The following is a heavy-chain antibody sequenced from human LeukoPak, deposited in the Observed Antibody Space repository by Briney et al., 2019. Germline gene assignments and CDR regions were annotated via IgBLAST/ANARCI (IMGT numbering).Heavy chain of an antibody. Sequence: PGGSLRLSCAASGFTFSTYEMTWVRQSPGKGLEWVSYISSSASTIYYADSVKGRFTISRDNARNSLYLQMNSLRAEDTAVYYCARDNYDSSGPYYFDYWGQGTLVTVSS. V-gene: IGHV3-48*03. CDR1: GFTFSTYE. CDR2: ISSSASTI. J-gene: IGHJ4*02. CDR3: ARDNYDSSGPYYFDY. D-gene: IGHD3-22*01.